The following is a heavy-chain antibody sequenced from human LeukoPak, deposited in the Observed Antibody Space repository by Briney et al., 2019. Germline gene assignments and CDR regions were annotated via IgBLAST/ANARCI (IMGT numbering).Heavy chain of an antibody. CDR1: GVTVGNNY. J-gene: IGHJ4*02. V-gene: IGHV3-23*01. D-gene: IGHD3-10*01. Sequence: GGSLRLSCAASGVTVGNNYMNWVRQAPGKGLEWVSAISGSGGSTYYADSVKGRFTISRDNSKNTLYLQMNSLRAEDTAVYYCALDLWFREITLLFGYWGQGTLVTVSS. CDR3: ALDLWFREITLLFGY. CDR2: ISGSGGST.